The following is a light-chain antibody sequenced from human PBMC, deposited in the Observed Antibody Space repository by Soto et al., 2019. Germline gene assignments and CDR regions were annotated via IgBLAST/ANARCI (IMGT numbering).Light chain of an antibody. J-gene: IGLJ1*01. CDR3: CSYAGTFTWV. CDR2: EVS. V-gene: IGLV2-14*01. CDR1: SSDVGAYNY. Sequence: QSALTQPASVSGSPGQSITISCTGTSSDVGAYNYVSWYQQYPGTAPKVMIYEVSSRPSGVSHRFSGSKSGNTASLTISGLQPEDEADYYCCSYAGTFTWVFGTGTKLTVL.